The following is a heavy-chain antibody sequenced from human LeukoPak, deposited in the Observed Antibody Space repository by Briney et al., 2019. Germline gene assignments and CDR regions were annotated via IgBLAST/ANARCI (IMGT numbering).Heavy chain of an antibody. CDR1: GGSFSGYY. D-gene: IGHD2-15*01. Sequence: SETLSLTCAVYGGSFSGYYWGWIRQPPGKGLEWIGEINHSGSTNYNPSLKSRVTISVDTSKNQFSLKLSSVTAADTAVYYCARAGPPWSTPLDCWGQGTLVTASS. CDR3: ARAGPPWSTPLDC. CDR2: INHSGST. V-gene: IGHV4-34*01. J-gene: IGHJ4*02.